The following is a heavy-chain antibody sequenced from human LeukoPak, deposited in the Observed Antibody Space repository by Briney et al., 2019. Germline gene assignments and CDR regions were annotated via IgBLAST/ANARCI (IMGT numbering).Heavy chain of an antibody. CDR1: GGSIRGSSYY. CDR3: ARGGSYSYYFDY. CDR2: IYTSGST. Sequence: SETLSLTCTVYGGSIRGSSYYWSWIRQPAGKGLEWIGRIYTSGSTNFNPSLESRVTISVDTSKNQFSLKLSSVTAADTAVYYCARGGSYSYYFDYWGQGTLVTVSA. D-gene: IGHD1-26*01. J-gene: IGHJ4*02. V-gene: IGHV4-61*02.